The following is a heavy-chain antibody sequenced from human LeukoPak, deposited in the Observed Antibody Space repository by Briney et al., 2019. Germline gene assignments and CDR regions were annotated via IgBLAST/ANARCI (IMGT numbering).Heavy chain of an antibody. D-gene: IGHD5-18*01. CDR3: ARDRGYSYGPFDY. Sequence: SETLSLTCTVSGGSISSSSYYWGWIRQPPGKGLEWIGSIYYSGSTYYNPSLKSRVTISVDTSKNQFSLKLSSVTAADTAVYYCARDRGYSYGPFDYWGQGXLVTVSS. CDR1: GGSISSSSYY. J-gene: IGHJ4*02. V-gene: IGHV4-39*07. CDR2: IYYSGST.